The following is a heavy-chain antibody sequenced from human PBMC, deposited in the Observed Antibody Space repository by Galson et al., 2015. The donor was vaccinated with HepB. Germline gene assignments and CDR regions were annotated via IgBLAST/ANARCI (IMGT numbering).Heavy chain of an antibody. Sequence: SLRLSCAASRLTFSTYWMSWVRQAPGKGLEWMASIKADGSESYYVDSVKGRFTISRDNAKNSLFLQMNSLRGDDTAVYYCAKGPQGGYGTTWFDYWGQGILVTVSS. CDR2: IKADGSES. D-gene: IGHD6-13*01. CDR3: AKGPQGGYGTTWFDY. CDR1: RLTFSTYW. V-gene: IGHV3-7*03. J-gene: IGHJ5*01.